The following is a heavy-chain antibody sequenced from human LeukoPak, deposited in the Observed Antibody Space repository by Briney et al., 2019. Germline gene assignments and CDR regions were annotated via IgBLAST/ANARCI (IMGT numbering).Heavy chain of an antibody. CDR1: GFPFNAYW. Sequence: GGSLRLSCAASGFPFNAYWMTWVRQAPGKGLEWVANIKGDGSETSYVTSVRGRFTISRDNAKNSLYLQMNNLRVEDTAVYYCAREEVKSFDSWGQGTLVTVSS. V-gene: IGHV3-7*03. J-gene: IGHJ4*02. CDR3: AREEVKSFDS. CDR2: IKGDGSET.